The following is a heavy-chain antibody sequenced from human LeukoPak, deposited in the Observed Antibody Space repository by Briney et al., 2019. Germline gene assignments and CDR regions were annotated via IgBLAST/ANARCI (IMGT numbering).Heavy chain of an antibody. CDR2: IQEDGSEK. V-gene: IGHV3-7*01. CDR3: VREVRAAVTDFDY. CDR1: GFSFSNHW. Sequence: GRSLRLSCAASGFSFSNHWMTWVRQAPGKGLEWVANIQEDGSEKYYVDSLKGRFTISRDNTKKSLLLQMNRLRDDDAADYYGVREVRAAVTDFDYWGQGTLVTVSS. D-gene: IGHD6-13*01. J-gene: IGHJ4*02.